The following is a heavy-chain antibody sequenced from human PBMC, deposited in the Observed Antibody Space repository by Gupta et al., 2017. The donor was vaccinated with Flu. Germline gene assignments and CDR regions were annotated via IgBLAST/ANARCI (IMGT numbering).Heavy chain of an antibody. CDR2: ISGRGCST. V-gene: IGHV3-23*01. CDR3: AKDLWSVSSSIHDYYYYYGMDV. CDR1: GFPFSGYA. J-gene: IGHJ6*02. Sequence: EVRLLASGGGLVQPGGSLRRSCAASGFPFSGYAMGWVRQAPGKGLEWVSGISGRGCSTYYADSVKGRFTISRDNSKNTLYLQMNSLRAEDTAVYYCAKDLWSVSSSIHDYYYYYGMDVWGQGTTVTVSS. D-gene: IGHD6-6*01.